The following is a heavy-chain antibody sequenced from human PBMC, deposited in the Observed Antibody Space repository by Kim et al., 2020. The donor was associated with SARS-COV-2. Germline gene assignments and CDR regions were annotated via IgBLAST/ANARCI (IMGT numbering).Heavy chain of an antibody. J-gene: IGHJ4*02. CDR3: TRHLPYSSSSGGVDY. Sequence: GGSLRLSCAASGFTFSGSAMHWVRQASGKGLEWVGRIRSKANSYATAYAASVKGRFTISRDDSNNTAYLQMNSLKTEDTAVYYCTRHLPYSSSSGGVDYWGQGTLVTVSS. D-gene: IGHD6-6*01. V-gene: IGHV3-73*01. CDR1: GFTFSGSA. CDR2: IRSKANSYAT.